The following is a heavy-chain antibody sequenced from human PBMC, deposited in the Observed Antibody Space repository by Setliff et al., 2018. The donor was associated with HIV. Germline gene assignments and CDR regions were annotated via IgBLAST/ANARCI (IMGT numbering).Heavy chain of an antibody. CDR1: GYTFAAYY. D-gene: IGHD3-3*01. CDR3: ARDQGFRSGFTYNYYMDV. Sequence: ASVKVSCKASGYTFAAYYIHWVRQAPGQGLEWMGRISASKGNTKYTQDFQGRVTMNTDTSTSTVYMELRSLRSDDTAVYYCARDQGFRSGFTYNYYMDVWGKGTTVTVSS. V-gene: IGHV1-18*04. CDR2: ISASKGNT. J-gene: IGHJ6*03.